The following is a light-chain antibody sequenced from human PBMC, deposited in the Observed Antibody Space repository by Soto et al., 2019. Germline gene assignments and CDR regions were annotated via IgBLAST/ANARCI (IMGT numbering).Light chain of an antibody. CDR1: SRDVGAYNL. CDR3: SSFSSRNTLV. CDR2: EVR. Sequence: QSALTQPGSVSGSPGQSITISCSGTSRDVGAYNLVSWYQQRPGKAPKLLINEVRNRPSGLSYRFSGSKSGNTASLTISSLLPEDEADYFCSSFSSRNTLVFGGGTKLTVL. J-gene: IGLJ2*01. V-gene: IGLV2-14*01.